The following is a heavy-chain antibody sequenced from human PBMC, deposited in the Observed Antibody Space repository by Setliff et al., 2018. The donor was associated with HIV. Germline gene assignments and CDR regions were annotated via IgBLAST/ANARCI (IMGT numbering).Heavy chain of an antibody. V-gene: IGHV4-4*09. CDR3: ARAYFGSGIYY. J-gene: IGHJ4*02. CDR1: SGSVSDYY. CDR2: IYSSGST. Sequence: SETLSLTCTVSSGSVSDYYWSWIRQPPGKGLEWLGHIYSSGSTNYNPSLKSRVTISVDTSKNQFSLKLYSVTAADTAVYYCARAYFGSGIYYWGQGTLVTVSS. D-gene: IGHD3-10*01.